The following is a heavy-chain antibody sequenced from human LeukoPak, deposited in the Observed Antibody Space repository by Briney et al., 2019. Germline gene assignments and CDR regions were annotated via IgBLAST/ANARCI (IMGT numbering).Heavy chain of an antibody. D-gene: IGHD3-3*01. Sequence: ASVKVSCKASGYTFTGYYMHWVRQAPGQGLEWMGWINPNSGGTNYAQKFQGRVTMTRDTSISTAYMELSRLRSDDTAVYYCARVRHSNYDFCSGDSAPWYFDLWGQGALVTVSS. CDR1: GYTFTGYY. J-gene: IGHJ2*01. V-gene: IGHV1-2*02. CDR3: ARVRHSNYDFCSGDSAPWYFDL. CDR2: INPNSGGT.